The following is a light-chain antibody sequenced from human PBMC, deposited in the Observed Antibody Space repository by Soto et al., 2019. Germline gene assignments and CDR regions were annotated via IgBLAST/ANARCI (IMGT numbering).Light chain of an antibody. CDR3: QQYGSSRT. Sequence: EIVLTQSPGTLSLSPGERATFSCRASQSVSSSFLTWYQHRPGRPPRLLIYGTSNRATSIPDRFSGSGSGTDFTLTISRLEPEDFAVYYCQQYGSSRTFGQGTKVDSK. V-gene: IGKV3-20*01. CDR2: GTS. CDR1: QSVSSSF. J-gene: IGKJ1*01.